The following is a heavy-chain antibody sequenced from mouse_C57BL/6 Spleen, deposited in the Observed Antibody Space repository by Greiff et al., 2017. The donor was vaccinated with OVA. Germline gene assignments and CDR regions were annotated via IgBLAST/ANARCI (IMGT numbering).Heavy chain of an antibody. CDR1: GFSFNTYA. CDR3: VRQGYYSNYEDYAMDY. V-gene: IGHV10-1*01. CDR2: IRSKSNNYAT. D-gene: IGHD2-5*01. Sequence: EVQRVESGGGLVQPKGSLKLSCAASGFSFNTYAMNWVRQAPGKGLEWVARIRSKSNNYATYYADSVKDRFTISRDDSESMLYLQMNNLKTEDTAMYYCVRQGYYSNYEDYAMDYWGQGTSVTVSS. J-gene: IGHJ4*01.